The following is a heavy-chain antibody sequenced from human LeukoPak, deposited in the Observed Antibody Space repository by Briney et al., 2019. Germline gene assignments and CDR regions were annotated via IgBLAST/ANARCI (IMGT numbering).Heavy chain of an antibody. CDR2: IFSGGGT. CDR3: ARAVGVTAIHNAFDI. V-gene: IGHV3-66*02. D-gene: IGHD2-21*02. Sequence: GGSLRLSCAASGFTVSSNYMNWVRQAPGKGLEWVSVIFSGGGTDYADSVKGRFTISRDNSKNTLYLQMNSLRAEDTAVYYCARAVGVTAIHNAFDIWGQGTMVTVSS. CDR1: GFTVSSNY. J-gene: IGHJ3*02.